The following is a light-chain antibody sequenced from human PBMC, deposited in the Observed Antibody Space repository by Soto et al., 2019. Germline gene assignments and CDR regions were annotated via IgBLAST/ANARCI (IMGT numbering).Light chain of an antibody. Sequence: IVMRQSPATLSVTQWERAPLSCMASQSVSINLAWYQQKPGQTPRLLIYGASTRATCIPARFSGSGSGTEFTLTISSLQSEDFAVYYCQQYNNWPGTFGQGTKVDI. CDR2: GAS. J-gene: IGKJ1*01. CDR3: QQYNNWPGT. CDR1: QSVSIN. V-gene: IGKV3-15*01.